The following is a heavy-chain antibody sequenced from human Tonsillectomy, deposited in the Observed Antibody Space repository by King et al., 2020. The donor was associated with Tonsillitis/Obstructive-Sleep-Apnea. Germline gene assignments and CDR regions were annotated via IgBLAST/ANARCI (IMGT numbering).Heavy chain of an antibody. Sequence: VQLVESGGGVVQPGRSLGLSCTASGFIFSNFGMNWVRQAPGKGLEWVAVIWFDGSNKYYADSVKGRFTISRDNSKNTVYLQMDSLRAEDTGVYYLARLYGDHELDYWGQGTLVTVSS. CDR2: IWFDGSNK. D-gene: IGHD4-17*01. CDR3: ARLYGDHELDY. J-gene: IGHJ4*02. CDR1: GFIFSNFG. V-gene: IGHV3-33*01.